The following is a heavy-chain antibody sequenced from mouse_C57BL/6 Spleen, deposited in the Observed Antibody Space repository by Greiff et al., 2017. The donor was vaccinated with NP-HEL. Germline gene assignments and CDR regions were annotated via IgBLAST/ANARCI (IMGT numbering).Heavy chain of an antibody. CDR3: ARPHYYGSSNYAMDY. Sequence: QVQLQQPGAELVRPGSSVKLSCKASGYTFTSYWMHWVKQRPIQGLEWIGNIDPSDSETHYNQKFKDKATLTVDKSSSTAYMQLSSLTSEDSAVYYCARPHYYGSSNYAMDYWGQGTSVTVSS. D-gene: IGHD1-1*01. CDR2: IDPSDSET. V-gene: IGHV1-52*01. CDR1: GYTFTSYW. J-gene: IGHJ4*01.